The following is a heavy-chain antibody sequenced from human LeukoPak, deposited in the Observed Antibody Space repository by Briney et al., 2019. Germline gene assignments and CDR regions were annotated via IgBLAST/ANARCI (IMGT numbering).Heavy chain of an antibody. Sequence: SETLSLTCAVSGYSISSGYYWGWIRQPPGKGLEWIGSIYHSGSTYYNPSLKSRVTISVDTSKNQFSLKLSSVTAADTAVYYCARRGGGDGYNFDYWGQGTLVTVSS. V-gene: IGHV4-38-2*01. CDR1: GYSISSGYY. J-gene: IGHJ4*02. D-gene: IGHD5-24*01. CDR2: IYHSGST. CDR3: ARRGGGDGYNFDY.